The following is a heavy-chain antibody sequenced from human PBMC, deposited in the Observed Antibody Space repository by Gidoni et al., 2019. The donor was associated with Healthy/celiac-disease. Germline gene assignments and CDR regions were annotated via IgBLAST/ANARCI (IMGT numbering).Heavy chain of an antibody. D-gene: IGHD1-26*01. V-gene: IGHV3-30-3*01. CDR3: ARNLALMGAKGGHDAFDI. Sequence: QVQLVESGGGMVQPGRSLRLSCAASGFTFSSYAMHWVRQAPGKGLEWVAVISYDGSNKYYADSVKGRFTISRDNSKNTLYLQMNSLRAEDTAVYYCARNLALMGAKGGHDAFDIWGQGTMVTVSS. J-gene: IGHJ3*02. CDR1: GFTFSSYA. CDR2: ISYDGSNK.